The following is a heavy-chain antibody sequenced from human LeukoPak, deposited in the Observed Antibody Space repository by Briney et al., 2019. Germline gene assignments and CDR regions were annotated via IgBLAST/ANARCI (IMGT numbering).Heavy chain of an antibody. CDR2: IYYSGST. J-gene: IGHJ4*02. CDR3: ARHLRSSGWVKDY. V-gene: IGHV4-39*01. D-gene: IGHD6-19*01. Sequence: SETLSLTCTVSGGSISSSSYYWGWIRQPPGEGLEWIGSIYYSGSTYYNPSLKSRVTISVDTSKNQFSLKLSSVTAADTAVYYCARHLRSSGWVKDYWGQGTLVTVSS. CDR1: GGSISSSSYY.